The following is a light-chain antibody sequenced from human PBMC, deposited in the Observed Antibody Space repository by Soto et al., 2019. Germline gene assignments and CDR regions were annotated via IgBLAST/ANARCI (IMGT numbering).Light chain of an antibody. CDR2: DVN. Sequence: QSDLTQPASMSGSPGQSITISCTGTSRDIGTSPYVSWYQQYPGKAPKCMIYDVNNRPSGVSYRFSGSKSGYTASLTISGLQAEDEAVYYCTSYTTSNTLALGGGTKLTVL. CDR3: TSYTTSNTLA. CDR1: SRDIGTSPY. J-gene: IGLJ2*01. V-gene: IGLV2-14*01.